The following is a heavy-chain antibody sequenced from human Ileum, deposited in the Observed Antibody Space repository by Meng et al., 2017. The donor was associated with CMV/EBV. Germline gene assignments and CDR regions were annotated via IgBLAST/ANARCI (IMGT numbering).Heavy chain of an antibody. CDR1: GGSNSSSTYY. CDR3: ARDSSGVSGTFDS. CDR2: MRSSGSS. D-gene: IGHD5/OR15-5a*01. J-gene: IGHJ4*02. Sequence: RLELHESGLGLVRPSETLSLTCTVSGGSNSSSTYYWGWVLRPPGKGLEWIGLMRSSGSSFYSPSLRSRVTMSVDTSKNQFSLKVNSVTAADTAVYYCARDSSGVSGTFDSWGQGTLVTVSS. V-gene: IGHV4-39*06.